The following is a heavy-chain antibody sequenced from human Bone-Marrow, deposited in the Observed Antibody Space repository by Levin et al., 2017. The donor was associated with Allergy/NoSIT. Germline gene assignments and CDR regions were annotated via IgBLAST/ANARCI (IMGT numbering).Heavy chain of an antibody. V-gene: IGHV1-46*01. CDR1: GYTFTSYY. J-gene: IGHJ4*02. CDR2: INPSGGST. D-gene: IGHD1-26*01. CDR3: ARALYSGSYLWVGGVLDY. Sequence: ASVKVSCKASGYTFTSYYMHWVRQAPGQGLEWMGIINPSGGSTSYAQKFQGRVTMTRDTSTSTVYMELSSLRSEDTAVYYCARALYSGSYLWVGGVLDYWGQGTLVTVSS.